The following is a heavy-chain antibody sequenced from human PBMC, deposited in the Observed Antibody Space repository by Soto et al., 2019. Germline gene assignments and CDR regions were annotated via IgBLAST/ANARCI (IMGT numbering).Heavy chain of an antibody. CDR2: INPFDGSR. J-gene: IGHJ5*02. D-gene: IGHD2-2*03. Sequence: QVQLVQSGAEVKKPGASVKVSCKASGYIFTSYYIHWVRQAPGQGLEWMGWINPFDGSRMFAQSFQGRVTMTRDTSTSTVYMEVSSLRSEDTAVYYCSRVDPRETSPFDPWGQGTLVTVSS. CDR1: GYIFTSYY. CDR3: SRVDPRETSPFDP. V-gene: IGHV1-46*03.